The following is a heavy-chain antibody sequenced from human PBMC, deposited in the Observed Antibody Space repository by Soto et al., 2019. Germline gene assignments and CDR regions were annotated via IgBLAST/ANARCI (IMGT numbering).Heavy chain of an antibody. J-gene: IGHJ4*02. V-gene: IGHV1-69*13. D-gene: IGHD5-12*01. CDR2: IIPIFGTA. CDR3: ARDISGLFDY. CDR1: GGTFSSYA. Sequence: SVKVSCKASGGTFSSYAISWVRQAPGQGLEWMGGIIPIFGTANYAQKFQGRVTITADESTSTAYTGLSSLRSEDTAVYYCARDISGLFDYWGQGTLVTVSS.